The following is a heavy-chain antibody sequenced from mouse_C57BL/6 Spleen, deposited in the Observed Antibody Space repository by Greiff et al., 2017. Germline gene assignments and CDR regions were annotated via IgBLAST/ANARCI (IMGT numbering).Heavy chain of an antibody. D-gene: IGHD1-1*01. J-gene: IGHJ3*02. CDR2: IDPSDSYT. Sequence: VQLQQPGAELVKPGASVKLSCKASGYTFTSYWMQWVKQRPGQGLEWIGEIDPSDSYTNYNQKFKGKATLTVDTSSSTAYMQLSSLTSEDSAVYYCARSPLITTWGQGTLVTVSA. V-gene: IGHV1-50*01. CDR3: ARSPLITT. CDR1: GYTFTSYW.